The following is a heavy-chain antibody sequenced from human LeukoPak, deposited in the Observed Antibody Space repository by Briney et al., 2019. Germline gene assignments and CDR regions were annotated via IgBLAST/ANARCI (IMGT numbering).Heavy chain of an antibody. CDR2: ITSSSSTI. CDR1: GFTFSSYT. Sequence: GGSLRLSCAASGFTFSSYTMNWVRQAAGKGREWVSYITSSSSTIYYADSVKGRFSISRDDAKNSLYLQMNSLRAEDTAVYYCAGGLATGIVGATTRDAFDIWGQGTMVTVSS. J-gene: IGHJ3*02. V-gene: IGHV3-48*01. CDR3: AGGLATGIVGATTRDAFDI. D-gene: IGHD1-26*01.